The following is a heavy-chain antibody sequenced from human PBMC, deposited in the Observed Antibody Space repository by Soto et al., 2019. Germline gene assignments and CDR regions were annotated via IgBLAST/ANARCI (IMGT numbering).Heavy chain of an antibody. CDR1: GGSISSYF. D-gene: IGHD6-13*01. Sequence: QVQLQESGPGLLKPSETLSLTCTVSGGSISSYFYIWVRQPPGKGLEWIWSVYYTGTTDYNPSLKSRVTISVDTSKTQFSLNLRSVTAPDTAVYYCARDLAAVPRAFDSWGRGTLVTVSS. J-gene: IGHJ4*02. CDR3: ARDLAAVPRAFDS. CDR2: VYYTGTT. V-gene: IGHV4-59*01.